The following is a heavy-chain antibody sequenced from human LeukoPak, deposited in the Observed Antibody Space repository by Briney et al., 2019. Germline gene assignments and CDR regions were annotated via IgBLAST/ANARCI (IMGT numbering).Heavy chain of an antibody. V-gene: IGHV3-30*18. CDR3: AKEMEGY. CDR1: GFTFSNAW. Sequence: PGGSLRLSCAASGFTFSNAWMSWVRQAPGKGLEWVAVISYDGSNKYYADSVKGRFTISRDNSKNTLYLQMNSLRAEDTAVYYCAKEMEGYWGQGTLVTVSS. CDR2: ISYDGSNK. J-gene: IGHJ4*02. D-gene: IGHD3-3*01.